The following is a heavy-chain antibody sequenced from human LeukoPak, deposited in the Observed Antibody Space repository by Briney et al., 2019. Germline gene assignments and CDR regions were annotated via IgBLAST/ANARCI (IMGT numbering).Heavy chain of an antibody. V-gene: IGHV4-4*02. J-gene: IGHJ6*03. CDR3: ARAGLGIDYYYYMDV. CDR2: IFHSGST. CDR1: GGSISSNNW. D-gene: IGHD7-27*01. Sequence: PSETLSLTCAVSGGSISSNNWWSWVRQPPGKGLEWIGEIFHSGSTNHNPSLKSRVTISVDTSKNQFSLKLSSVTAADTAVYYCARAGLGIDYYYYMDVWGKGTTVTVSS.